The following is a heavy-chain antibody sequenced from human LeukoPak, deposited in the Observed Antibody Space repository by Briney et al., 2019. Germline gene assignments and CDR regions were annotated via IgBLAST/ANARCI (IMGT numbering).Heavy chain of an antibody. V-gene: IGHV4-39*01. CDR3: ARRRYYDSTGYFD. J-gene: IGHJ1*01. CDR1: GGSISSSSYY. Sequence: SETLSLTCTVSGGSISSSSYYWGWIRQPPGKGLEWIGSIYYSGSTYYNPSLRSRVSMSVDTSKNHFSLELHSVTATDTAVYYCARRRYYDSTGYFDWGRGSLVTVPS. CDR2: IYYSGST. D-gene: IGHD3-22*01.